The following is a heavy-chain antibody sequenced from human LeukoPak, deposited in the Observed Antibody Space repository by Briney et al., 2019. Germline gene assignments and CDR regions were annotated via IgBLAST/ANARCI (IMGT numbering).Heavy chain of an antibody. CDR1: AGSITSYY. D-gene: IGHD3-22*01. J-gene: IGHJ4*02. CDR3: ARGDPYYYDSSGSVDY. CDR2: IYYIWST. Sequence: PSETLSLTPPVPAGSITSYYWSWIRQPPGKGLEWIGHIYYIWSTNYNPSLKSRVTISVDTSKLQCSLNLTSVTAADTAVYCCARGDPYYYDSSGSVDYWGQGTLVTVSS. V-gene: IGHV4-59*01.